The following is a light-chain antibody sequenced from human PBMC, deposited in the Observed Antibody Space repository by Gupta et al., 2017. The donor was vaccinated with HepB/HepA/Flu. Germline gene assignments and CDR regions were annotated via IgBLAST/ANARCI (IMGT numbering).Light chain of an antibody. Sequence: DIQMTQSPSTLSASVGDRVTITCRASQSISNWLAWYQQKPGQAPKLLIQKSSSLESGVPSRFSGSGSGTEFTLTISSLQPDDFATYYCQQDNSTSETFGQGTKVEIK. CDR3: QQDNSTSET. CDR2: KSS. J-gene: IGKJ1*01. V-gene: IGKV1-5*03. CDR1: QSISNW.